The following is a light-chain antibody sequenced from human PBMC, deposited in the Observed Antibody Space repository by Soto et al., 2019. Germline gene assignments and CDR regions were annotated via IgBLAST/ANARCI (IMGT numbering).Light chain of an antibody. CDR1: SSDVGGYNY. Sequence: QSALTQPPSAAGSPGHSVTIACTGTSSDVGGYNYVSWYQQHPGQAPKLMIDDVSKMPSGLPERFSGAKSGNTSSLTVSGLQAEDEADYYCSSYAGSNNLLFGGGTKLTVL. CDR3: SSYAGSNNLL. CDR2: DVS. V-gene: IGLV2-8*01. J-gene: IGLJ3*02.